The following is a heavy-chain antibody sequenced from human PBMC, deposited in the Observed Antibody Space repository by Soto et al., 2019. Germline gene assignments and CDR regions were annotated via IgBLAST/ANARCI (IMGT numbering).Heavy chain of an antibody. Sequence: QVQLVQSGAEVKKPGSSVKVSCKASGGAFSDYAFSWVRQAPGQGLEWLGGIMPIFRAPDYAQKFQGRVTITADEFTRKAYMEMNSLRSEDTALYYCASWLKGPDIGNYYYGMDVWGQGTTVTVS. D-gene: IGHD2-15*01. CDR2: IMPIFRAP. CDR1: GGAFSDYA. J-gene: IGHJ6*02. V-gene: IGHV1-69*12. CDR3: ASWLKGPDIGNYYYGMDV.